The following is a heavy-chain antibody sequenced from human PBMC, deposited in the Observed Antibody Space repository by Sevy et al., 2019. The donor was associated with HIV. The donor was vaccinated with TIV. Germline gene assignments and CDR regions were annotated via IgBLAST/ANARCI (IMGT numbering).Heavy chain of an antibody. Sequence: GGSLRLSCAASGFTFSSFAMSWVRQAPEKGLEWVSALSGSGDKTYYADSVKGRFTISRDNSRNTLYLQMNSLRAEDTAVYYCAKEYFDDFWTGYYFVHGAYNWFDPWGQGTLVTVSS. J-gene: IGHJ5*02. V-gene: IGHV3-23*01. CDR2: LSGSGDKT. CDR3: AKEYFDDFWTGYYFVHGAYNWFDP. D-gene: IGHD3-3*01. CDR1: GFTFSSFA.